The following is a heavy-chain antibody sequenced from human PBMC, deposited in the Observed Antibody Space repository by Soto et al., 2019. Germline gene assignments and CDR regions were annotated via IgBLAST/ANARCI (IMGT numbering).Heavy chain of an antibody. J-gene: IGHJ3*02. Sequence: GGSLRLSCAASGFIRSRYDMRWVRQAPGKGLEWVSTILVDGRTFYVDSVKGRFTISRDSSQNTVYLQMNSLTAGDTALYYCAKATATGGGAFDICGHGTMVTVSS. CDR2: ILVDGRT. CDR1: GFIRSRYD. CDR3: AKATATGGGAFDI. D-gene: IGHD2-8*02. V-gene: IGHV3-23*01.